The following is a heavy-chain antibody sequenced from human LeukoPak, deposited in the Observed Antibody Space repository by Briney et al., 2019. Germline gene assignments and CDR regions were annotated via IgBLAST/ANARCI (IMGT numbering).Heavy chain of an antibody. V-gene: IGHV5-10-1*01. D-gene: IGHD3-10*01. CDR2: IDPSDSYT. Sequence: GESLKISCKGSGYSFTSYWISWVRQMPGKGLEWMGRIDPSDSYTNYSPSFQGHVTISADKSISTAYLQWSSLKASDTAMYYCARRPNNYYGSGRRQDYYYGMDVWGKGTTVTVSS. CDR1: GYSFTSYW. J-gene: IGHJ6*04. CDR3: ARRPNNYYGSGRRQDYYYGMDV.